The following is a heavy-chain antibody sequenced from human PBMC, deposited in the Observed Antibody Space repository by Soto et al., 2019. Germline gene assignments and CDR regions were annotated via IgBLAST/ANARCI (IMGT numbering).Heavy chain of an antibody. CDR3: ARAWSGNYRSYGMDV. CDR1: GSTFSTLA. CDR2: IIGGGSAT. J-gene: IGHJ6*02. V-gene: IGHV3-23*01. Sequence: GGPLRLSCAASGSTFSTLAMTWFRKAQGKGLEWVSTIIGGGSATFYADSVKGRFTISRDNSRNTLSLQMNSLRAEDTAVYYCARAWSGNYRSYGMDVWGQGTTVTVSS. D-gene: IGHD1-26*01.